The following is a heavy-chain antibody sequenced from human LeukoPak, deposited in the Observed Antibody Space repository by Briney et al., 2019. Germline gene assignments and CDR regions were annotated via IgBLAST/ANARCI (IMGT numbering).Heavy chain of an antibody. D-gene: IGHD3-3*01. V-gene: IGHV3-43*02. CDR2: ISGDGGST. CDR3: AKAQAYYDFWSGYYYFDY. J-gene: IGHJ4*02. CDR1: GFTFDDYA. Sequence: GGSLRLSCAASGFTFDDYAMHWVRQAPEKGLEWVSLISGDGGSTYYADSVKGRFTISRDNSKNSLYLQMNSLRAEDTALYYCAKAQAYYDFWSGYYYFDYWGQGTLVTVSS.